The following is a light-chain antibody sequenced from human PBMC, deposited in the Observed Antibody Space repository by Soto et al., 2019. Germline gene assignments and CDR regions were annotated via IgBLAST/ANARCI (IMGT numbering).Light chain of an antibody. V-gene: IGKV3-11*01. CDR1: QFLSSY. J-gene: IGKJ5*01. Sequence: EVVLTQSPATLSLAPGERATLSCRASQFLSSYLAWYQQKPGQPPRLLIYDTSNRATGIPARFSGSRSGTDSTLTISSLEPEDFGVYFCHQRNKFGQGTRLEI. CDR3: HQRNK. CDR2: DTS.